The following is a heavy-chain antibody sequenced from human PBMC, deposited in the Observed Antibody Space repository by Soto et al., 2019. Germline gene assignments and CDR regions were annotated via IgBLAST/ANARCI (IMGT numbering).Heavy chain of an antibody. Sequence: PSETLSLTCAVSGYSISSSNWGGWIRQPPGKGLEWIGYIYYSGTTYYNPSLKSRVTMSVDTSKNQFSLKLTSVTAVDTAVYYCARRYGSCFDYWGQGTLVTVSS. CDR1: GYSISSSNW. CDR3: ARRYGSCFDY. J-gene: IGHJ4*02. V-gene: IGHV4-28*01. CDR2: IYYSGTT. D-gene: IGHD5-18*01.